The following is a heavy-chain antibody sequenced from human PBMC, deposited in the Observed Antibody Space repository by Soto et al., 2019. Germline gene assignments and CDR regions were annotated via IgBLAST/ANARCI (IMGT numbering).Heavy chain of an antibody. CDR2: ISSSSSYI. Sequence: PGGSLRLSCAASGFTFSSYSMNWVRQAPGKGLEWVSSISSSSSYIYYADSVKGRFTISRDDAKNSLYLQMNSLRAEDTAVYYCARDLSYYYGSGPRYWGQGTLVTVSS. CDR3: ARDLSYYYGSGPRY. CDR1: GFTFSSYS. V-gene: IGHV3-21*01. J-gene: IGHJ4*02. D-gene: IGHD3-10*01.